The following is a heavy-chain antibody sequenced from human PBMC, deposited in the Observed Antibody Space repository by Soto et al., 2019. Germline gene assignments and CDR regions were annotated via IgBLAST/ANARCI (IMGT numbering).Heavy chain of an antibody. CDR3: ARPDEGGYSSNHHYYYALDV. Sequence: QVQLVQSGAEVKKPGSSVKVSCKASGGTFRSYSISWVRQAPGQGLEWVGGIIPIFDITNYAQKFQGRVTITADESTSTAYMELSSLGSDDTAVYYCARPDEGGYSSNHHYYYALDVWGQGTTVTV. V-gene: IGHV1-69*01. CDR1: GGTFRSYS. J-gene: IGHJ6*02. CDR2: IIPIFDIT. D-gene: IGHD3-22*01.